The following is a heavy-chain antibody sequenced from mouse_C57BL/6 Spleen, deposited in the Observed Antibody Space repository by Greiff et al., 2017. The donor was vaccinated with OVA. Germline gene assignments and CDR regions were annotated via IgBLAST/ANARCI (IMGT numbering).Heavy chain of an antibody. CDR3: ARRIEYGYQCAMCG. CDR1: GFTFSDYG. CDR2: ISSGSSTN. V-gene: IGHV5-17*01. D-gene: IGHD2-2*01. Sequence: EVKLVESGGGLVKPGGSLKLSCAASGFTFSDYGMHWVRQAPEKGLEWVAYISSGSSTNYYADTVKGRFTITRANAKNNLYLQMTSLRSEDTASYYGARRIEYGYQCAMCGWGQGATVTASS. J-gene: IGHJ4*01.